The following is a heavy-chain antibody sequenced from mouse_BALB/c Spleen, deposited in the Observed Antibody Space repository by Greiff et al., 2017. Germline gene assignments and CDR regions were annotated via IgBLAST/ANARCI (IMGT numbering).Heavy chain of an antibody. D-gene: IGHD1-2*01. J-gene: IGHJ2*01. V-gene: IGHV3-8*02. Sequence: EVQGVESGPSLVKPSQTLSLTCSVTGDSITSGYWNWIRKFPGNKLEYMGYISYSGSTYYNPSLKNRISITRDTSKNQFFLKLNSVTTEDTATYYCARDITTAKYYLDYWGQGTTLTVSS. CDR2: ISYSGST. CDR1: GDSITSGY. CDR3: ARDITTAKYYLDY.